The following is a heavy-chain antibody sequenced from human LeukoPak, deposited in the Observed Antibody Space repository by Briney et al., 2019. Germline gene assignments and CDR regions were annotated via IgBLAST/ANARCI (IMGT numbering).Heavy chain of an antibody. CDR3: ARGRGVVPAAILGSYYYGMDV. V-gene: IGHV4-34*01. CDR2: INHSGST. Sequence: PSETLSLTCAVYGGSFSGYYWSWIRQPPGKGLEWIGEINHSGSTNYNPSLKSRVTISVDTSKNQFSLKLSSVTAADTAVYYCARGRGVVPAAILGSYYYGMDVWGQGTTVTVSS. J-gene: IGHJ6*02. CDR1: GGSFSGYY. D-gene: IGHD2-2*01.